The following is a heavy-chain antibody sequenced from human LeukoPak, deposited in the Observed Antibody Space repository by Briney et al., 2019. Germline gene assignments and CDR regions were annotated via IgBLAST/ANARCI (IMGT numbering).Heavy chain of an antibody. D-gene: IGHD6-19*01. V-gene: IGHV6-1*01. J-gene: IGHJ4*02. Sequence: PSQTLSLTCVVSGDSVSSKNGAWNWIRQSPSRGLEWLGRTYYRSKWYNDYAESMEGRMAISQDTSKNQYSLHLNSVTPDDTAVYYCARDFGTTGWHTFDYWGPGTLVTVSS. CDR2: TYYRSKWYN. CDR1: GDSVSSKNGA. CDR3: ARDFGTTGWHTFDY.